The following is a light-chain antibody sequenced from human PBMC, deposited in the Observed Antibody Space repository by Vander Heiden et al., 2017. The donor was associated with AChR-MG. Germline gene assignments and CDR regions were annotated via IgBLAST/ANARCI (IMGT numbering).Light chain of an antibody. CDR1: KLGNQY. V-gene: IGLV3-1*01. J-gene: IGLJ3*02. CDR2: QDS. CDR3: QAWDSNYGV. Sequence: SYELTQPPSVSVSPGQTASITCSGDKLGNQYACWYQQKPGQSPVLGIYQDSQRPSGIPERFSGSNSGNTATLTISGTQAVDEAYYYCQAWDSNYGVFGGGTKLTVL.